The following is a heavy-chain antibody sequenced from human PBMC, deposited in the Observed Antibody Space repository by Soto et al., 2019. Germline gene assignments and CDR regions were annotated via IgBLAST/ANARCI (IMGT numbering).Heavy chain of an antibody. V-gene: IGHV3-64*01. D-gene: IGHD3-10*01. Sequence: EVQLVESGGGLVQTGGSLRLSCAASGFTFSSYAMHWVRQAPGKGLEYVSVISGNGDSTYYANSVKGRFTISRDNSKNTLYLQMGSLRAEDMAVYYCARRGYGLYFDYWGQGTLVTVSS. CDR2: ISGNGDST. CDR3: ARRGYGLYFDY. J-gene: IGHJ4*02. CDR1: GFTFSSYA.